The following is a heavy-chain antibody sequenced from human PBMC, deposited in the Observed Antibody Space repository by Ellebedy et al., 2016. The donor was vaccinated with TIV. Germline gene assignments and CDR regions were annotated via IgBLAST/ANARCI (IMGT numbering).Heavy chain of an antibody. CDR2: ISSGGSTI. CDR3: ARSPYSSGWYVWFDP. CDR1: GFTFSDYY. J-gene: IGHJ5*02. V-gene: IGHV3-11*01. Sequence: GGSLRLXCAASGFTFSDYYMSWIRQAPGKGLEWVSYISSGGSTIYYADSVKGRFTISRDNAKNSLYLQMNSLRAEDTAVYYCARSPYSSGWYVWFDPWGQGTLVTVSS. D-gene: IGHD6-19*01.